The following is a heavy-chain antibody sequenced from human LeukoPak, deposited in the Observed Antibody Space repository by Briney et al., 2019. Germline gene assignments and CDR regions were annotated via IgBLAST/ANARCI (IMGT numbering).Heavy chain of an antibody. CDR2: IFYSGST. D-gene: IGHD3-10*01. CDR1: SGSISTSNYY. CDR3: ARKTYYYGSGSYYGWFDP. Sequence: ASETLSLTCTVSSGSISTSNYYWGWVRQPPGKALEWIGNIFYSGSTYYNPSLKSRVTISVDTSKNQSSLKLSSVTAADTAVYYCARKTYYYGSGSYYGWFDPWGQGTLVTVSS. V-gene: IGHV4-39*07. J-gene: IGHJ5*02.